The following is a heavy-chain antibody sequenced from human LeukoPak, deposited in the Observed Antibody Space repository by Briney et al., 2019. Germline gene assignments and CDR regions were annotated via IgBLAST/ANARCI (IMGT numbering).Heavy chain of an antibody. J-gene: IGHJ6*03. Sequence: PGGSLRLSCAASGFTFSSYGMHWVRQAPGKGLEWVAFIRYDGSNKYYADSVKGRFTISRDKSKNTLYLQMNSLRTEDTAVYHCAKSVIVPPDILAYYYMDVWGKGTTVTVSS. CDR2: IRYDGSNK. CDR1: GFTFSSYG. V-gene: IGHV3-30*02. D-gene: IGHD2-2*02. CDR3: AKSVIVPPDILAYYYMDV.